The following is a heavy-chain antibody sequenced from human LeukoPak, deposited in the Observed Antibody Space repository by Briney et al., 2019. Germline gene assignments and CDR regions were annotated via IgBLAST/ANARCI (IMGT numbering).Heavy chain of an antibody. D-gene: IGHD6-6*01. Sequence: TTEGSLRLSCAASGFSFDDYTMHWVRQFPGKGLEWVSSISSSSRYIYYADSVKGRFTISRDNAKNSLFLQMNSLRAEDTAVYYCASPPSVDSSSPYYFEYWGQGTLVTVSS. V-gene: IGHV3-21*01. CDR1: GFSFDDYT. J-gene: IGHJ4*02. CDR3: ASPPSVDSSSPYYFEY. CDR2: ISSSSRYI.